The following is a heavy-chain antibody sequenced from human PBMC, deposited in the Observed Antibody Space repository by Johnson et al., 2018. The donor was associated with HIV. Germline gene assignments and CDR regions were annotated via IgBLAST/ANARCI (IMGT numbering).Heavy chain of an antibody. CDR3: ARVRTTMILGFDI. D-gene: IGHD3-22*01. J-gene: IGHJ3*02. Sequence: HVQLVESGGGVVPPGGSLRLSCAASGFTFSSYDMHWVRQAPGKGLEWVSIVYSGGNTYYADSVKGRFTISRDNSKDTLYLQMNSLRDEDTAVYYCARVRTTMILGFDIWGQGTMVTVSS. CDR2: VYSGGNT. V-gene: IGHV3-NL1*01. CDR1: GFTFSSYD.